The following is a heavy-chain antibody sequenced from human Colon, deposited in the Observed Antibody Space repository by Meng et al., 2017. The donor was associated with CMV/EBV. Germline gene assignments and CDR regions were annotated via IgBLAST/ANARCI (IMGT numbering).Heavy chain of an antibody. CDR3: AKEGADDAFDI. CDR1: GFTFSAYG. CDR2: IRYDGINK. J-gene: IGHJ3*02. D-gene: IGHD3-16*01. V-gene: IGHV3-30*02. Sequence: GESLKISCAASGFTFSAYGVHWVRQAPGKGLEWVAFIRYDGINKYYADSVKGRFTISRDNSKNTLHLQMDSLRTDDTAVYYCAKEGADDAFDIWGQGTMVTVSS.